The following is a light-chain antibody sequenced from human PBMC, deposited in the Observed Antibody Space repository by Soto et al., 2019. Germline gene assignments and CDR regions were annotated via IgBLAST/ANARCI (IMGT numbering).Light chain of an antibody. Sequence: DIQMTQSPSTLSASVGERVTITSRARQSISTWLAWYQQKPGKAPKLLIYKASSLESGVPSRFSGSGSGTEFTLTISSLQPDDFATYYCQQYNSYGTFGQGTRVEIK. CDR1: QSISTW. J-gene: IGKJ1*01. CDR3: QQYNSYGT. CDR2: KAS. V-gene: IGKV1-5*03.